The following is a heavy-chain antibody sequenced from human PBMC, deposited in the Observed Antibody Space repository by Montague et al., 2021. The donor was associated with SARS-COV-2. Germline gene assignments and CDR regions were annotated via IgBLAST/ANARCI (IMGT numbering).Heavy chain of an antibody. CDR3: ARHGKTRFYMVVVVIGYFDY. D-gene: IGHD3-22*01. CDR1: GGSISSSSYY. CDR2: IYNSGST. V-gene: IGHV4-39*01. Sequence: SETLSLTCTVSGGSISSSSYYWAWIRQPPGKGLEWIGSIYNSGSTYYNPSLKSRVTISVDTSRNQFSLKLSSVTAADTAVYYCARHGKTRFYMVVVVIGYFDYWGQGTLVTVSS. J-gene: IGHJ4*02.